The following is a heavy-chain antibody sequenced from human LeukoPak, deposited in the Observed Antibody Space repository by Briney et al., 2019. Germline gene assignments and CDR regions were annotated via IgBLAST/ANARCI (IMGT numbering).Heavy chain of an antibody. CDR3: AKEGGGDWGFNSFDY. CDR1: EFTFSSYA. V-gene: IGHV3-23*01. D-gene: IGHD2-21*02. Sequence: PGGSLRLSCAASEFTFSSYAMSWVRQAPGKGLEWVSAISGSGGSTYYADSVKGRFTISRDNSKNTLYLQMNSLRAEDTAVYCCAKEGGGDWGFNSFDYWGQGTLVTVSS. CDR2: ISGSGGST. J-gene: IGHJ4*02.